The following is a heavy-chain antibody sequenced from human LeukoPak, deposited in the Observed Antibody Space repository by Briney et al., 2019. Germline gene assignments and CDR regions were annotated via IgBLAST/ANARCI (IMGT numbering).Heavy chain of an antibody. J-gene: IGHJ4*02. CDR1: GGSISSSSYY. CDR2: IYYSGST. D-gene: IGHD5-24*01. CDR3: ARSLAATTFDY. V-gene: IGHV4-39*01. Sequence: SETLSLTCTVSGGSISSSSYYWGWIRQPPGKGLEWIGSIYYSGSTYYNPSLKSRVTISVDTSKNQFSLKLSSVTAADTAVYYCARSLAATTFDYWGQGTLVTVSS.